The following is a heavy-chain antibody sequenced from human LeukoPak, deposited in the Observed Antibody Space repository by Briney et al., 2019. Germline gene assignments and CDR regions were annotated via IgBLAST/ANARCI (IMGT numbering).Heavy chain of an antibody. V-gene: IGHV4-4*07. CDR3: ARQNYYYDSSGYYSSFDY. CDR2: IYTSGST. Sequence: PSETLSLTCTVSGGSISSYYWSWIRQPAGKGLEWSGRIYTSGSTNYNPSLKSRVTMSVDTSKNQFSLKLSSVTAADTAVYYCARQNYYYDSSGYYSSFDYWGQGTLVTVSS. J-gene: IGHJ4*02. D-gene: IGHD3-22*01. CDR1: GGSISSYY.